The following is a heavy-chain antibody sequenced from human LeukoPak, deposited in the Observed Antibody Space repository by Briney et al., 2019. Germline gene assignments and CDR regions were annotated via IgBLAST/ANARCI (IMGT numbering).Heavy chain of an antibody. J-gene: IGHJ3*02. CDR2: ISTSGNS. D-gene: IGHD3-9*01. CDR1: GGSISSYY. Sequence: PSETLSLTCTVSGGSISSYYWTWIRQPAGKGLEWIGRISTSGNSNYNPSLKSRVTMSLDTSKNHFSLNLSSVTAADTAVYYCARRKRYFDWLLFDAFDIWGQGTMVTVSS. V-gene: IGHV4-4*07. CDR3: ARRKRYFDWLLFDAFDI.